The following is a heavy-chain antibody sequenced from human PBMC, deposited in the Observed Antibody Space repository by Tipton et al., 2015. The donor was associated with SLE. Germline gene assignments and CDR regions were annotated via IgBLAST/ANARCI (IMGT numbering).Heavy chain of an antibody. CDR2: MYTSGAT. J-gene: IGHJ3*01. D-gene: IGHD6-6*01. Sequence: TLSLTCTVSGDYIRSYSWSWIRQPAGKGLEWIGRMYTSGATNYNPSLTSRVSTSVDTSKKQFSLNLSLVTAADTAVYYCASAAYSSSSDGFDVWGQGTMVTVTS. CDR1: GDYIRSYS. V-gene: IGHV4-4*07. CDR3: ASAAYSSSSDGFDV.